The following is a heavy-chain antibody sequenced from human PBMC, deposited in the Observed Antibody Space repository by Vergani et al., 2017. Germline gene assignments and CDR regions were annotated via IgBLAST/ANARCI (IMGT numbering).Heavy chain of an antibody. CDR3: AKDYNIMGALHY. J-gene: IGHJ4*02. V-gene: IGHV3-23*01. Sequence: EVRLLESGGGLVQPGGSLRLSCAASGFTLNIYAMRWVRQSPGKGLEWVSTITYNGGRTYYADSVTGRFTISRDNSKNTLFLQLKTLRDEDTGVYYCAKDYNIMGALHYWGQGTLVAVSS. D-gene: IGHD5-12*01. CDR2: ITYNGGRT. CDR1: GFTLNIYA.